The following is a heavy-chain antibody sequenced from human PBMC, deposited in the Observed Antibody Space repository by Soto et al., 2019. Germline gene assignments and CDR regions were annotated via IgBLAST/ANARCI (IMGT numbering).Heavy chain of an antibody. Sequence: QITLKESGPTLVKPTQTLTLTCTFSGFSLNTRAVGVGWIRQPPGKALEWLALIFWDDDKRYSPSLKNRLTINKDTSKNQVVLTMTNMDPVDTATYFCAHRPNYGARFAPWGPGTLVTVSS. V-gene: IGHV2-5*02. CDR3: AHRPNYGARFAP. J-gene: IGHJ5*02. CDR2: IFWDDDK. CDR1: GFSLNTRAVG. D-gene: IGHD4-17*01.